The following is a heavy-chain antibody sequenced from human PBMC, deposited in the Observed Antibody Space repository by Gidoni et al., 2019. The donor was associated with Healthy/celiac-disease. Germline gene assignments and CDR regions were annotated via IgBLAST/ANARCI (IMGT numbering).Heavy chain of an antibody. CDR3: AKDYDSSGYYLGYFDY. J-gene: IGHJ4*02. CDR1: GFTFSSYA. D-gene: IGHD3-22*01. Sequence: EVQLLESGGGLVQPGGSLRLSCAASGFTFSSYAMSWVRQAPGTGLEWVSAISGSGGSTYYADSGKGRFTISRDNSKNTLYLQMNSLRAEDTAVYYCAKDYDSSGYYLGYFDYWGQGTLVTVSS. V-gene: IGHV3-23*01. CDR2: ISGSGGST.